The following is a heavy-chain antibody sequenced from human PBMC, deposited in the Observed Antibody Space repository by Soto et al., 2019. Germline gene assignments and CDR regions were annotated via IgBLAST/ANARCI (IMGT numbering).Heavy chain of an antibody. CDR3: AKRGLLLWFGEPRYYFDY. D-gene: IGHD3-10*01. V-gene: IGHV3-23*01. CDR1: GFTFSSYA. J-gene: IGHJ4*02. CDR2: ISGSGGST. Sequence: AGGSLRLSCAASGFTFSSYAMSWVRQAPGKGLEWVSAISGSGGSTYYADSVKGWFTISRDNSKNTLYLQMNSLRAEATAVYYCAKRGLLLWFGEPRYYFDYWGQGTLVTVSS.